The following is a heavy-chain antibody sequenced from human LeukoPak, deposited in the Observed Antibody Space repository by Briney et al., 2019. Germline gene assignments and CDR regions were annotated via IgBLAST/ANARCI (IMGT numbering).Heavy chain of an antibody. J-gene: IGHJ4*02. CDR2: MNPNSGNT. Sequence: ASVKVSCKASGYTFTSYDINWVRQATGQGLEWMGWMNPNSGNTGYAQKFQGRVTMTRNTSISTAYMELSSLRSEDTAVYYCARGSIAARLSDYWGQGTLVTVSS. V-gene: IGHV1-8*01. D-gene: IGHD6-6*01. CDR1: GYTFTSYD. CDR3: ARGSIAARLSDY.